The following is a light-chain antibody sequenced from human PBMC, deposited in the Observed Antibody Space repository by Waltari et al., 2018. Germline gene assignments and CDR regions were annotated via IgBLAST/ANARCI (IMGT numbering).Light chain of an antibody. J-gene: IGLJ3*02. CDR1: SSNIGAGYD. V-gene: IGLV1-40*01. CDR2: GNS. CDR3: QSYDSSLSGSV. Sequence: CTGSSSNIGAGYDVHWYQQLPGTAPKLLIYGNSNRPSGVPDRFSGSKSGTSASLAITGLQAEDEADYYCQSYDSSLSGSVFGGGTKLTVL.